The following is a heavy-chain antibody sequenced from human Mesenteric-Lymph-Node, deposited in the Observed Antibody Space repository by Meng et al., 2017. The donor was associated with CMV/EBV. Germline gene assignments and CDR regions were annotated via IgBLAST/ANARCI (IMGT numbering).Heavy chain of an antibody. V-gene: IGHV4-34*01. CDR2: INRYGGT. J-gene: IGHJ4*02. Sequence: GSLRLSCVVYGGSFSVYYWSWIRQPPGKGLEWIGEINRYGGTKYNPSLKSRVTISVDTSKNQFSLKLSSVTAADTAVYYCARFQFSPGFLDYWGQGTLVTVSS. CDR1: GGSFSVYY. CDR3: ARFQFSPGFLDY. D-gene: IGHD3-10*01.